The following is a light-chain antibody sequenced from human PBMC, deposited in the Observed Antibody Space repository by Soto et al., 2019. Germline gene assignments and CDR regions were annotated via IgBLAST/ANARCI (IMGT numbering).Light chain of an antibody. CDR1: SSDVGSYNR. V-gene: IGLV2-18*02. Sequence: QSALTQPPSVSGSPGQSVTISCTGTSSDVGSYNRVSWYQQSPGTAPKLMIYEVSNRPSGVPDRFSGSKSGSTASLTISGLQAEDEADYYCSSYTSSSTPVVFGGGTQLTVL. J-gene: IGLJ2*01. CDR3: SSYTSSSTPVV. CDR2: EVS.